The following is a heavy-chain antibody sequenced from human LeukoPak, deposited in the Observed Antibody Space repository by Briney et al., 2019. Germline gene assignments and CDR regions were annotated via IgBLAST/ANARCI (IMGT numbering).Heavy chain of an antibody. Sequence: SETLSLTCTVSGGSISSYYWSWIRQPPGKGLEWIGYIYYSGSTNYNPSLKSRVTISVDTSKNQFSLKLSSVTAADTAVYYCARDHIVGASLYWGQGTLVTVSS. V-gene: IGHV4-59*12. D-gene: IGHD1-26*01. CDR2: IYYSGST. CDR3: ARDHIVGASLY. CDR1: GGSISSYY. J-gene: IGHJ4*02.